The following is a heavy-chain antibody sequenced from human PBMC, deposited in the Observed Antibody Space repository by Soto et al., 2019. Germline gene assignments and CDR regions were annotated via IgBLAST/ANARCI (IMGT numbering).Heavy chain of an antibody. J-gene: IGHJ6*02. Sequence: QVQLQESGPGLVTPSQTLSLTCTVSGGSISSGDCYWSWIRQPPGKGLEWIGYLDLTGRTYYNPSLKSRLAVSVDTSKNQFSLTLSSVTAADTAVYFCARFSSLDKDYVVDVWGQGTMVTVSS. D-gene: IGHD6-19*01. CDR2: LDLTGRT. CDR1: GGSISSGDCY. V-gene: IGHV4-30-4*08. CDR3: ARFSSLDKDYVVDV.